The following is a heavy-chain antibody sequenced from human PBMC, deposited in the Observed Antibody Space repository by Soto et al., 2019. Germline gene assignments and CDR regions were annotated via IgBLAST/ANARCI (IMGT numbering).Heavy chain of an antibody. CDR2: ISYDGSNK. V-gene: IGHV3-30*18. CDR3: AKDGV. J-gene: IGHJ3*01. CDR1: GFTFSSYG. Sequence: QVQLVESGGGVVQPGRSLRLSCAASGFTFSSYGMHWVRQAPGKGLEWVAVISYDGSNKYYADSVKGRFTISRDNSKNTMYLYMNSLRAEDTAVYYCAKDGVWGQGTMVTVSS.